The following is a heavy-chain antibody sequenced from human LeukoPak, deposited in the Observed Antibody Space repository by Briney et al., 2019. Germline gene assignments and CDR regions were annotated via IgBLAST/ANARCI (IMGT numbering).Heavy chain of an antibody. CDR1: GGSISSYY. Sequence: SETLSPTCTVSGGSISSYYWSWIRQPPGKGLEWIGYIYYSGSTNYNPSLKSRVTISVDTSKNQFSLKLSSVTAADTAVYYCARGAVLRFLEWLPSKNWFDPWGQGTLVTVSS. J-gene: IGHJ5*02. CDR3: ARGAVLRFLEWLPSKNWFDP. D-gene: IGHD3-3*01. V-gene: IGHV4-59*01. CDR2: IYYSGST.